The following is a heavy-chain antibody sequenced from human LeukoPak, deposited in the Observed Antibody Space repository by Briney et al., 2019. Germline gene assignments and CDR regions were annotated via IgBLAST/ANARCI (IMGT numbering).Heavy chain of an antibody. V-gene: IGHV1-46*01. CDR3: ATSPDYGDYGSPQNDAFDI. D-gene: IGHD4-17*01. CDR1: GYTFTSYY. J-gene: IGHJ3*02. Sequence: ASVKVSCKASGYTFTSYYMHWVRQAPGQGLEWMGIINPSGGSTSYAQKFQGRVTMTRDTSTSTVYMELSSLRSEDTTVYYCATSPDYGDYGSPQNDAFDIWGQGTMVTVSS. CDR2: INPSGGST.